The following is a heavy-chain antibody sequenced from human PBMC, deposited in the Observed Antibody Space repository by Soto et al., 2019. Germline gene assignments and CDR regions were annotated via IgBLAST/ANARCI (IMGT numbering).Heavy chain of an antibody. CDR1: GGSISSYY. Sequence: NPSETLSLTCTVSGGSISSYYWSWIRQPPGRGLEWIGYMYNTGSTIYNPSLKSRVTISVDTSKNQFSLKLNSVTAADTAVYYCARDLWGYCGADCYPLDVWGQGPTVTVS. CDR2: MYNTGST. V-gene: IGHV4-59*01. J-gene: IGHJ6*02. D-gene: IGHD2-21*02. CDR3: ARDLWGYCGADCYPLDV.